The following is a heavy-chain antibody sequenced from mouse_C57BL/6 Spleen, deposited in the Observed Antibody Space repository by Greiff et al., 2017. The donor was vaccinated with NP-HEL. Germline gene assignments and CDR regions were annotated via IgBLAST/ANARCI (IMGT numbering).Heavy chain of an antibody. CDR3: ARVRDYYGSSYEAY. CDR1: GYSITSGYY. V-gene: IGHV3-6*01. J-gene: IGHJ3*01. Sequence: VQLKESGPGLVKPSQSLSLTCSVTGYSITSGYYWNWIRQFPGNKLEWMGYISYDGSNNYNPSLKNRISITRDTSKNQFFLKLNSVTTEDTATYYCARVRDYYGSSYEAYWGQGTLVTVSA. CDR2: ISYDGSN. D-gene: IGHD1-1*01.